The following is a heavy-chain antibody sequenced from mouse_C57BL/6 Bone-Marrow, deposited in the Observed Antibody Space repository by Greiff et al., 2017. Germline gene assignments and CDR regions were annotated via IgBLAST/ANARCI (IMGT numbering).Heavy chain of an antibody. CDR1: GYTFTSYW. D-gene: IGHD3-3*01. CDR3: ARDGDGDYAMDY. V-gene: IGHV1-50*01. J-gene: IGHJ4*01. CDR2: IDPSDSYT. Sequence: QVQLQQPGAELVKPGASVKLSCKASGYTFTSYWMQWVKQRPGQGLEWIGEIDPSDSYTNYNQKFKGKATLTVDTSSSTAYMQLSSLTSEDSAVYYCARDGDGDYAMDYWGQGTSVTVSS.